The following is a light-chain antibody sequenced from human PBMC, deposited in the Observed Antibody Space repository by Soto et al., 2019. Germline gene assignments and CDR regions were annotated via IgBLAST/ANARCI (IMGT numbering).Light chain of an antibody. CDR2: EVS. Sequence: QSALTQPASVSGSPGQSITISCTGTSSDVGSYNLVSWYQQHPGKAPKLMIYEVSKRPSGVSNRFSGSKSGNTASLTISGLPAEDEADYYCCSYAGSSTLNWVFGGGTKLTVL. V-gene: IGLV2-23*02. J-gene: IGLJ3*02. CDR3: CSYAGSSTLNWV. CDR1: SSDVGSYNL.